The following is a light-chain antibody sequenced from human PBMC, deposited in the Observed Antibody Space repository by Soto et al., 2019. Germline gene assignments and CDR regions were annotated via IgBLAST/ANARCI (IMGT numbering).Light chain of an antibody. CDR2: GAS. J-gene: IGKJ1*01. Sequence: EIVLTQSPGTLSVSPGERATLSCRASQTVNSNFLAWYQQKPGQAPRLLIYGASTRATGIPARFTGSGSGTEFTLTISSLQFDDSAVYYRQQYNNWWTFGQGTKVDIK. V-gene: IGKV3-15*01. CDR3: QQYNNWWT. CDR1: QTVNSN.